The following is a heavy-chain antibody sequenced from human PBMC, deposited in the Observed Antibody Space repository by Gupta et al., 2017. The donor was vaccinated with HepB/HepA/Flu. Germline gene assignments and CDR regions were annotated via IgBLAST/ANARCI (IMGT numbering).Heavy chain of an antibody. CDR1: GYTFTHDH. CDR2: INPTSGDT. J-gene: IGHJ4*02. Sequence: QVQLVQSGAELKSPGASVKVCCKSSGYTFTHDHMHWLLQAPGQGLEWMGWINPTSGDTNYAQNFQGRVTLTRDTAFSTAYMELNTLTFDDTAMYYCAKSGATDYTAVSGHWGQGTLVSVSS. D-gene: IGHD4-11*01. CDR3: AKSGATDYTAVSGH. V-gene: IGHV1-2*02.